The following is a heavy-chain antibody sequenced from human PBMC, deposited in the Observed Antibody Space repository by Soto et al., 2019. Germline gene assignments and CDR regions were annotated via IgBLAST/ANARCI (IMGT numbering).Heavy chain of an antibody. CDR2: IYYSGST. CDR1: GGSISSGDYY. CDR3: ARRGTMAGFWYFDY. D-gene: IGHD6-19*01. J-gene: IGHJ4*02. Sequence: SETLSLTCTVSGGSISSGDYYWSWIRQHPGKGLEWIGHIYYSGSTYYNPSLKSRLTISVDTSKNQFSLKLSSVTAADTAVYYCARRGTMAGFWYFDYWGQGTLVTVSS. V-gene: IGHV4-31*03.